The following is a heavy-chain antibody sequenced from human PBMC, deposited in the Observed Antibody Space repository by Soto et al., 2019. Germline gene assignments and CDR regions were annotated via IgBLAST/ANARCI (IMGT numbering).Heavy chain of an antibody. J-gene: IGHJ1*01. CDR1: GGSISSYY. V-gene: IGHV4-59*12. Sequence: SETLSLTCTVSGGSISSYYWSWIRQPPGKGLEWIAYIYHSGSTNYNPSLKSRVTISVDTSRDQFSLKLSSVTPADTAIYYCARSTYYEYFQHWGQGALVTVSS. CDR3: ARSTYYEYFQH. D-gene: IGHD1-26*01. CDR2: IYHSGST.